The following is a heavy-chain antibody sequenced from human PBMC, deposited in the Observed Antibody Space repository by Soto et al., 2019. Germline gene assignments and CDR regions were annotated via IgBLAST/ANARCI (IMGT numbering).Heavy chain of an antibody. CDR2: ISYDGSNK. CDR1: GFTFSSYA. Sequence: QVQLVESGGGVVQPGRSLRLSCAASGFTFSSYAMHWVRQAPGKGLEWVAVISYDGSNKYYADSVKGRFTISRDNSKNTLYLQMNRLRAEDTAVYYCARDWAPPTTVVRGYYYYYGMDVWGQGTTVTVSS. V-gene: IGHV3-30-3*01. CDR3: ARDWAPPTTVVRGYYYYYGMDV. D-gene: IGHD4-17*01. J-gene: IGHJ6*02.